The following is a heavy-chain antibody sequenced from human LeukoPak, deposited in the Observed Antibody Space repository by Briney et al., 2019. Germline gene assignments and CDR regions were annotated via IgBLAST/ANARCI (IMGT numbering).Heavy chain of an antibody. CDR1: GGSFSGYY. D-gene: IGHD3-10*01. V-gene: IGHV4-34*01. Sequence: SETLSLTCAVYGGSFSGYYWSWIRQPPGKGLEWIGEINHSGSTNYNPSLKSRVTISVDTSKNQFSLKLSSVTAADTAVYYCARGPLWFGESLWGQGTMVTVSS. CDR2: INHSGST. CDR3: ARGPLWFGESL. J-gene: IGHJ3*01.